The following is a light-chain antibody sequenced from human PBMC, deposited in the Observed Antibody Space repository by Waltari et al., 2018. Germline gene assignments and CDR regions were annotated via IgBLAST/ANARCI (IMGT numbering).Light chain of an antibody. CDR3: MQGTHWPWT. CDR1: LSLVSSDGNTY. CDR2: KVS. J-gene: IGKJ1*01. Sequence: DVVMTQSPLSLPVTLGQPASISCRSSLSLVSSDGNTYFNWFQHRPGQSPRRLLYKVSNRDSGVPDRFSGSGSGTDFTLRISRVEAEDVGGYYCMQGTHWPWTFGPGTKVEIK. V-gene: IGKV2-30*01.